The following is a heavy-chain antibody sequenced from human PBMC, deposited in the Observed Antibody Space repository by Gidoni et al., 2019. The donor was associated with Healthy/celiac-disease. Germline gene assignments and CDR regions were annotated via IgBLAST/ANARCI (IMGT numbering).Heavy chain of an antibody. V-gene: IGHV1-18*01. CDR1: GYTFPSYG. CDR3: ARDHSGSYYPPGANDY. D-gene: IGHD1-26*01. Sequence: QVQLVQSGVEVNKPGASVKVSCKASGYTFPSYGSSWVRQAPGQGLEWMGWISAYNGNTNYAQKLQGRVTMTTDTATSTAYMELRSLRSDDTAVYYCARDHSGSYYPPGANDYWGQGTLVTVSS. J-gene: IGHJ4*02. CDR2: ISAYNGNT.